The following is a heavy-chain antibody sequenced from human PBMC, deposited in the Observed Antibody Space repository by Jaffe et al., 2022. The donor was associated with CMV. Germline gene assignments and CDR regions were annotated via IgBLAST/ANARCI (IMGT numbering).Heavy chain of an antibody. CDR2: IKQDGSEK. V-gene: IGHV3-7*01. CDR1: GFTFSSYW. CDR3: ARDGGGFQELFPPRPRHDRGATFDP. J-gene: IGHJ5*02. D-gene: IGHD3-10*01. Sequence: EVQLVESGGGLVQPGGSLRLSCAASGFTFSSYWMSWVRQAPGKGLEWVANIKQDGSEKYYVDSVKGRFTISRDNAKNSLYLQMNSLRAEDTAVYYCARDGGGFQELFPPRPRHDRGATFDPWGQGTLVTVSS.